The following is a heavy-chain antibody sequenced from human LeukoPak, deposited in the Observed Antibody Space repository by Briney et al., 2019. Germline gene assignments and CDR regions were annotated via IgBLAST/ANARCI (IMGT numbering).Heavy chain of an antibody. CDR3: ARDNEYCTGGSCYSN. V-gene: IGHV1-18*04. J-gene: IGHJ4*02. D-gene: IGHD2-15*01. CDR1: GYTFTGYY. CDR2: VNVYNGNT. Sequence: ASVKVSCKASGYTFTGYYMHWVRQAPGQGLEWMGWVNVYNGNTNYAQRFQGRVTMTTDTSTSTAYMELRSLRSDDTAVYYCARDNEYCTGGSCYSNWGQGTLVTVSS.